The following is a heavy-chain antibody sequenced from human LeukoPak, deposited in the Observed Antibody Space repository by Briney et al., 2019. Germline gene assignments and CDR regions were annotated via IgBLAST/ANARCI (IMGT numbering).Heavy chain of an antibody. V-gene: IGHV4-34*01. Sequence: PSETLSLTCAVYGGSFSGYYWNWIRQPPGKGLEWIGEINHSGSTNYSPSLKSRVTISVDTSKNQFSLKLSSVTAADTAVYYCARGRPTDSSGWYQQDLYYFDYWGQGTLVTVSS. J-gene: IGHJ4*02. CDR2: INHSGST. D-gene: IGHD6-19*01. CDR3: ARGRPTDSSGWYQQDLYYFDY. CDR1: GGSFSGYY.